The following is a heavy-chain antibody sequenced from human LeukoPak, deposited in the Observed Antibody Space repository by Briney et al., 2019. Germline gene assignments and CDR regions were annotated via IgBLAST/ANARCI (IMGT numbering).Heavy chain of an antibody. D-gene: IGHD7-27*01. CDR3: ARNWEQLTGAPGLDL. J-gene: IGHJ2*01. CDR1: GYSFTNYG. CDR2: ISTYNDNT. Sequence: ASVTVSCKASGYSFTNYGITWVRQAPGQGLEWMGWISTYNDNTVFQDRVTMTTDASTSTAYMELRSLSSDDTAVYYCARNWEQLTGAPGLDLWGRGTLVTVSS. V-gene: IGHV1-18*01.